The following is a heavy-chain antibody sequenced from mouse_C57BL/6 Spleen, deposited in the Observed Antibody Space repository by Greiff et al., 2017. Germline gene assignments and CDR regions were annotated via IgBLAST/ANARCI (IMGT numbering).Heavy chain of an antibody. CDR2: IDPEDGDT. J-gene: IGHJ2*01. V-gene: IGHV14-1*01. Sequence: EVQLQESGAELVRPGASVKLSCTASGFNIKDYYMHWVKQRPEQGLEWIGRIDPEDGDTEYAPKFQGKATMTADTSSNTAYLQLSSLTSEDTAVXYCSSPMITSYYFDYWGQGTTLTVSS. CDR3: SSPMITSYYFDY. CDR1: GFNIKDYY. D-gene: IGHD2-4*01.